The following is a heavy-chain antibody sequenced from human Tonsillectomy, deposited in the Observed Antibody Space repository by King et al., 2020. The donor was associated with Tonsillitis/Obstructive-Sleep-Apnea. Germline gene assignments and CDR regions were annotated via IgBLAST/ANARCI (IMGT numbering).Heavy chain of an antibody. CDR2: IYWDDDK. D-gene: IGHD2-2*01. J-gene: IGHJ4*02. Sequence: TLKESGPTLVKPTQTPTLTCTFSGVSLSTSGVGVGWIRQPPGKDLEWLALIYWDDDKRYNTPLKNRLTITKDTPKNQVGLTMTNLDPVDTATYYCAHREVNANFDYWGQGTLATVSS. CDR1: GVSLSTSGVG. V-gene: IGHV2-5*02. CDR3: AHREVNANFDY.